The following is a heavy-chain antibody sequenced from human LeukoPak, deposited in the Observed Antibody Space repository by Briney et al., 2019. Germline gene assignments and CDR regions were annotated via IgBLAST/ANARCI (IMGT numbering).Heavy chain of an antibody. V-gene: IGHV4-34*01. CDR1: GGSIRSYY. D-gene: IGHD2-2*01. J-gene: IGHJ6*03. CDR2: INHSGST. Sequence: SETLSLTCTVSGGSIRSYYWSWIRQPPGKGLEWIGEINHSGSTNYNPSLKSRVTISVDTSKNQSSLKLSSVTAADTAVYYCARAGRDIVVVPAARAYYYYMDVWGKGTTVTVSS. CDR3: ARAGRDIVVVPAARAYYYYMDV.